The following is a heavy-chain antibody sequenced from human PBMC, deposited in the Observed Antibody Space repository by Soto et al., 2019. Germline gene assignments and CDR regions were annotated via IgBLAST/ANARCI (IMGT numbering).Heavy chain of an antibody. CDR1: GFTFSSYS. V-gene: IGHV3-48*01. J-gene: IGHJ4*02. Sequence: GGSLRLSCAASGFTFSSYSMNWVRQAPGKGLEWVSYISSSSSTIYYADSVKGRFTISRDNAKNSLYLQMNSLRAEDTAVYYCARDLRFVAGTPWGQGTLVTVSS. CDR2: ISSSSSTI. D-gene: IGHD6-19*01. CDR3: ARDLRFVAGTP.